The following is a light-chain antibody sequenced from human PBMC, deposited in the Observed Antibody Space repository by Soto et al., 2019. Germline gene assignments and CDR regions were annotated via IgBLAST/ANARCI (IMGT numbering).Light chain of an antibody. CDR2: GAS. CDR3: QQYNNWPTWT. CDR1: RSVGSN. V-gene: IGKV3-15*01. J-gene: IGKJ1*01. Sequence: EIVLTQSPATLSLSPGESATLSCRASRSVGSNLAWFQQKPGQAPRLLXYGASTRATGIPARFSGSGSGTEFTLPISSLQSEDFAVYYGQQYNNWPTWTFGQGTKV.